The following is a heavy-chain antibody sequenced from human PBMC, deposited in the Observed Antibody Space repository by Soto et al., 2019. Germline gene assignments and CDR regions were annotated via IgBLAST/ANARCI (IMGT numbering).Heavy chain of an antibody. D-gene: IGHD5-12*01. Sequence: EVQLVESGGGLVKPGGSLRLSCEASGFTFSNYSMKWVRQAPGKGLEWVSCISSSSSYIYYADSVKGRFTISRDNAKNSLYLQINSLRADDTAVDYCGRGVDTIHDWDFELWGRGTLVTVSS. CDR2: ISSSSSYI. CDR1: GFTFSNYS. V-gene: IGHV3-21*01. J-gene: IGHJ2*01. CDR3: GRGVDTIHDWDFEL.